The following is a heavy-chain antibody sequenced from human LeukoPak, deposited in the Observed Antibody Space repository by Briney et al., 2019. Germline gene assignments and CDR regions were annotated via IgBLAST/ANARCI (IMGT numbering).Heavy chain of an antibody. Sequence: GGSLRLSCAASGFTFSDYDLSWIRQAPGKGLEWVSYISSSGSTIYYADSVKGRFTISRDNAKNSLYLQMNSLRAEDTAVYYCARESIAAARALFDYWGQGTLVTVSS. D-gene: IGHD6-13*01. CDR1: GFTFSDYD. V-gene: IGHV3-11*01. J-gene: IGHJ4*02. CDR3: ARESIAAARALFDY. CDR2: ISSSGSTI.